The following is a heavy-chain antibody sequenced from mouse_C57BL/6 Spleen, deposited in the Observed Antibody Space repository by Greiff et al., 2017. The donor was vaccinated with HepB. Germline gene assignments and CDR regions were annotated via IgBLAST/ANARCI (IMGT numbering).Heavy chain of an antibody. J-gene: IGHJ2*01. Sequence: VQLQQSGAELVRPGTSVKVSCKASGYAFTNYLIEWVKQRPGQGLEWIGVINPGSGGTNYNEKFKGKATLTADKSSSTAYMQLSSLTSEDSAVYFCAREAVVASRYYFDYWGQGTTLTVSS. CDR1: GYAFTNYL. CDR2: INPGSGGT. V-gene: IGHV1-54*01. D-gene: IGHD1-1*01. CDR3: AREAVVASRYYFDY.